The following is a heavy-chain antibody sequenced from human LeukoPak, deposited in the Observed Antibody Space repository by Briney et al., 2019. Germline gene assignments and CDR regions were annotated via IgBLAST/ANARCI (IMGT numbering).Heavy chain of an antibody. CDR3: ARGHDFWSGYYTGIDY. CDR2: IWYDGSNK. Sequence: GGSLRLSCAASGFTFSSYGMHWVRQAPGKGLEWVAVIWYDGSNKYYADTVKGRFTISRDNSKNTLYLQMNSLRAEDTAVYYCARGHDFWSGYYTGIDYWGQGTLVTVSS. J-gene: IGHJ4*02. CDR1: GFTFSSYG. D-gene: IGHD3-3*01. V-gene: IGHV3-33*01.